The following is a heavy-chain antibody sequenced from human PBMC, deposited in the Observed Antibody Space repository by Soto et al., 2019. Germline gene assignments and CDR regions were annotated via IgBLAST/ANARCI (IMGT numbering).Heavy chain of an antibody. CDR1: GFTFNTYS. V-gene: IGHV3-23*01. CDR2: ITNNGVST. CDR3: VGNFHYDPFEL. Sequence: EVQLLDSGGGLVQPGGSLRLSCAASGFTFNTYSMSWVRQAPGTGLEWVSTITNNGVSTYYADSVKGRFTISRDNSKNMQYLHRNSLSAEDTAVYYCVGNFHYDPFELWGQGTMVTLSS. J-gene: IGHJ3*01.